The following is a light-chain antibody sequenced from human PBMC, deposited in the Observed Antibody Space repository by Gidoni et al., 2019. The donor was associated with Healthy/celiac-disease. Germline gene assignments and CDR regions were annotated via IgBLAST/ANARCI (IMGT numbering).Light chain of an antibody. J-gene: IGLJ2*01. V-gene: IGLV1-40*01. Sequence: QHVLTQPPSVSGAPGQRVTIACTGSSSNIGAGYDVHWYQQLPGTAPKLFIYGNSNRPSGVPDRFSGSKSGTSASLAITGLQAEDEADDYCQSYDSSRICVVFGSGTKLTVL. CDR2: GNS. CDR1: SSNIGAGYD. CDR3: QSYDSSRICVV.